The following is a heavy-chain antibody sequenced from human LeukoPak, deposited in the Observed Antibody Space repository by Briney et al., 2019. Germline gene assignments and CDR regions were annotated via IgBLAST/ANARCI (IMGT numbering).Heavy chain of an antibody. CDR1: GFTFSSYS. CDR3: ARSSPHCSSTSCYNDAFDI. CDR2: ISSSSSYI. Sequence: GGSLRLSCAASGFTFSSYSMNWVRQAPGKGLEWVSSISSSSSYIYYADSVKGRFTISRDNAKNSLYLQMNSLRAEDAAVYYCARSSPHCSSTSCYNDAFDIWGQGTMVTVSS. V-gene: IGHV3-21*01. J-gene: IGHJ3*02. D-gene: IGHD2-2*02.